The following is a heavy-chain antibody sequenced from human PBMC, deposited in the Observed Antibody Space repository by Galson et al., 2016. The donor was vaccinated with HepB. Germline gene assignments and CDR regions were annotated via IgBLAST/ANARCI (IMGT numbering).Heavy chain of an antibody. CDR2: ISASGNNT. Sequence: WVRQAPGKGLEGVSVISASGNNTYYADSVKGRFTISRDNSKNTMYLQMNSLRAEDTSVYYCAKGLLKFDYWGQGTLVTVSS. J-gene: IGHJ4*02. V-gene: IGHV3-23*01. CDR3: AKGLLKFDY.